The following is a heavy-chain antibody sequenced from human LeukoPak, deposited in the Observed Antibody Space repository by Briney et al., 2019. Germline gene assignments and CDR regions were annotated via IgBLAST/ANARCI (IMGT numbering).Heavy chain of an antibody. CDR2: ISGTDGTT. Sequence: GGSLRLSCAASGFTFSSYGMHWVRQAPGKGLEWVSAISGTDGTTHYADSVKGRFTISRDSSINTLYLQMNSLRAEDTAVFYCARDVMATVTSGGFYFDSWGQGVLVTVSS. J-gene: IGHJ4*02. CDR1: GFTFSSYG. CDR3: ARDVMATVTSGGFYFDS. V-gene: IGHV3-23*01. D-gene: IGHD5-12*01.